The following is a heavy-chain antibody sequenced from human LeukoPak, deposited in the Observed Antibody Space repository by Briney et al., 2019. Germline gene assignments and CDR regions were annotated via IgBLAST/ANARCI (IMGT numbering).Heavy chain of an antibody. V-gene: IGHV4-34*01. CDR1: GGSFSGYY. J-gene: IGHJ4*02. Sequence: PSETLSLTCAVYGGSFSGYYWSWIRQPPGKGLEWIGEINHRGSTNYNPSLKSRVTISVDTSKNQFSLKLSSVTAADTAVYYCARGRFEGHYYDSSGHFDYWGQGTLVTVSS. CDR2: INHRGST. D-gene: IGHD3-22*01. CDR3: ARGRFEGHYYDSSGHFDY.